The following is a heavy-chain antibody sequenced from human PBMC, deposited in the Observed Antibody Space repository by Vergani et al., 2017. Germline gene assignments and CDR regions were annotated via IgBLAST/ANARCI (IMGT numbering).Heavy chain of an antibody. D-gene: IGHD5-12*01. CDR3: ARGSGGYGYYMDV. CDR1: GFTFSSYA. Sequence: QVQLVESGGGVVQPGRSLRLSCAASGFTFSSYAMHWVRQAPGKGLEWVAVISYDGSNKYYADSVKGRFTISRDNSKNTLYLQMNSLRAEDTAVYYCARGSGGYGYYMDVWGKGTTVTVSS. V-gene: IGHV3-30*04. J-gene: IGHJ6*03. CDR2: ISYDGSNK.